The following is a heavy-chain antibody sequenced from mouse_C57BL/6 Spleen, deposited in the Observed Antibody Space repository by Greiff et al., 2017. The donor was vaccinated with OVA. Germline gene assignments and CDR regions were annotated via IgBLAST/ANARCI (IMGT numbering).Heavy chain of an antibody. Sequence: VQLQQPGAELVKPGASVKLSCKASGYTFPSYWMHWVKQRTGQGLEWIGMIHPNSGSTNYNEKFKSKATLTVDKSSSTAYMQLSSLTSEDSAVYYCARVETAQTWFAYWGQGTLVTVSA. CDR2: IHPNSGST. D-gene: IGHD3-2*02. J-gene: IGHJ3*01. V-gene: IGHV1-64*01. CDR3: ARVETAQTWFAY. CDR1: GYTFPSYW.